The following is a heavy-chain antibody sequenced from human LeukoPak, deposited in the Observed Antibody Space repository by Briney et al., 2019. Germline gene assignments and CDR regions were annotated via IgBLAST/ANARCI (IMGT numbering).Heavy chain of an antibody. CDR2: IYYSGSA. CDR1: GGSISSSTYY. J-gene: IGHJ4*02. Sequence: SETLSLNCTVSGGSISSSTYYWGWIRQPPGKGLEWIGTIYYSGSAYYNPSLKSRVTISVDTSKNQFSLKLSSVTAADTAVYYCARHRSGWLQSSFDYWGQGTLVTVSS. V-gene: IGHV4-39*01. D-gene: IGHD5-24*01. CDR3: ARHRSGWLQSSFDY.